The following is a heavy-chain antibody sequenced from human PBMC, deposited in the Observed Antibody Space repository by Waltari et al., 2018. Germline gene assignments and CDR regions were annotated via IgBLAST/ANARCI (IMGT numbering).Heavy chain of an antibody. Sequence: QFQLLASGGGVVQPGTSLKLSCVASGFTFGTPGMHWVRQAPGQGLEWVAVIWHDGSKTYYADSVKGRFTISRDDSKNMFYLQMNSLRVEDTAMYYWAREGGNFNWMDPWGQGTLVTVS. CDR3: AREGGNFNWMDP. CDR2: IWHDGSKT. J-gene: IGHJ5*02. V-gene: IGHV3-33*01. D-gene: IGHD4-4*01. CDR1: GFTFGTPG.